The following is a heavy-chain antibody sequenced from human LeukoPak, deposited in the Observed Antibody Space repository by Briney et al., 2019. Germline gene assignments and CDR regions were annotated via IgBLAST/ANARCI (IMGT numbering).Heavy chain of an antibody. Sequence: GGSLRLSCVASGFTFSTYDMGWVRQAPGRGLEWVSLVSGSGTITDYADSVKGRFTISRDNSMSTLYLQMKSLRVEDAAVYYCARRFCSGGSCYWGHFDSWGQGTLVTVSP. CDR1: GFTFSTYD. CDR3: ARRFCSGGSCYWGHFDS. V-gene: IGHV3-23*01. J-gene: IGHJ4*02. D-gene: IGHD2-15*01. CDR2: VSGSGTIT.